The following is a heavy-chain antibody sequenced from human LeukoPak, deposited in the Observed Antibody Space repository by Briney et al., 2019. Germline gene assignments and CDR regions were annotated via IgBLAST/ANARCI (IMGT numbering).Heavy chain of an antibody. V-gene: IGHV4-59*08. Sequence: SETLSLTCTVSGGSISSYYWSWIRQPPGKGLEWIGYIYYSGSTNYNPSLKSRVTISVDTSKNQFSLKLSSVTAADTAVYYWASYTVFSLTWFAPWAQGTLVTASS. CDR1: GGSISSYY. CDR2: IYYSGST. D-gene: IGHD3-16*01. CDR3: ASYTVFSLTWFAP. J-gene: IGHJ5*02.